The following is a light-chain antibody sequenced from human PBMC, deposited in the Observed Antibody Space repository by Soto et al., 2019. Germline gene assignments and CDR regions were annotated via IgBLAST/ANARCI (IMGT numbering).Light chain of an antibody. CDR3: EQYDKSIT. CDR2: GAS. Sequence: EIVLTQSPGTLSLSPVERATLSCMASQSVTSSYLAWYQQKPGQAPRLLIYGASSRATGIPDRFSGSGSGTDFTLTINRLEPEDFAVYYCEQYDKSITFGGGTKVDIK. J-gene: IGKJ4*01. CDR1: QSVTSSY. V-gene: IGKV3-20*01.